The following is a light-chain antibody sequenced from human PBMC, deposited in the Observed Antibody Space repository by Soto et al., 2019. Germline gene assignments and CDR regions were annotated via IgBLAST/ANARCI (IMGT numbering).Light chain of an antibody. V-gene: IGKV3D-15*01. CDR1: GNVGTN. Sequence: MVMTQSTAALSVSPGERVTLSCRASGNVGTNLAWYQQRPGQPPKLLIYGSSTRATGISATFSGSGSGTEFTLTISSMKSEESAVYYCQQYHNWGLSFGGGTKVEIK. CDR3: QQYHNWGLS. CDR2: GSS. J-gene: IGKJ4*01.